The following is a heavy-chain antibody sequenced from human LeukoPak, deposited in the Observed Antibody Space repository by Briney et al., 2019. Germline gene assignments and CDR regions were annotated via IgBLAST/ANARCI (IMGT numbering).Heavy chain of an antibody. CDR3: AKNKRTSAYASIGY. D-gene: IGHD2-2*01. Sequence: PGGSLRLSCAASGFNFSSCAMSWVRQAPGKGLEGISAISGSGGSTYYADSMKGRFTISRDDSKNPLYLQMNSLRADDTAVYYCAKNKRTSAYASIGYWGQGTLVTVSS. J-gene: IGHJ4*02. CDR1: GFNFSSCA. CDR2: ISGSGGST. V-gene: IGHV3-23*01.